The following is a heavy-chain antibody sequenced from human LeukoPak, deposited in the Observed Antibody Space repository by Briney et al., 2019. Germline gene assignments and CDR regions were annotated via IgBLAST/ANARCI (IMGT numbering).Heavy chain of an antibody. CDR1: GFTFDDYT. Sequence: GGSLRLSCAASGFTFDDYTMHWVRQAPGKGLEWVSLISWDGGSTYYADSVKGRFTISRDNSKNSLYLQMNSLRTEDTALYYCAKDPRRYCSGGSCWGSFDYWGQGTLVTVSS. J-gene: IGHJ4*02. CDR2: ISWDGGST. CDR3: AKDPRRYCSGGSCWGSFDY. V-gene: IGHV3-43*01. D-gene: IGHD2-15*01.